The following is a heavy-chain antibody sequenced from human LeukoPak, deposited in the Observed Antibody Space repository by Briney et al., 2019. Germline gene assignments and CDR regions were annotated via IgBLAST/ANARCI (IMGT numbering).Heavy chain of an antibody. Sequence: PGGSLRLSCAASGFTFSNYAMSWVRQAPGKGLEWVSTLSGTGGSTYYADSVKGRFTIPRDNSKNTLYLQMNNLRAEDTAVYYCAKALSGYSSGWHFDYWGQGTLVTVSS. CDR2: LSGTGGST. CDR3: AKALSGYSSGWHFDY. J-gene: IGHJ4*02. CDR1: GFTFSNYA. V-gene: IGHV3-23*01. D-gene: IGHD6-19*01.